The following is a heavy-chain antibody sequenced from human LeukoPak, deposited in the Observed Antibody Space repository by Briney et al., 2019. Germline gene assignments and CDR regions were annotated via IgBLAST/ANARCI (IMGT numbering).Heavy chain of an antibody. CDR1: GFTFTTYA. CDR2: ISGSGGST. V-gene: IGHV3-23*01. Sequence: PGGSLRLSCAASGFTFTTYAMSWVRQAPGKGLEWVSAISGSGGSTYYADSVKGRFTISRDNYKNTLYLQMNSLRAEDTAVYYCARRCYDSSGFDYWGQGTLVTVSS. J-gene: IGHJ4*02. CDR3: ARRCYDSSGFDY. D-gene: IGHD3-22*01.